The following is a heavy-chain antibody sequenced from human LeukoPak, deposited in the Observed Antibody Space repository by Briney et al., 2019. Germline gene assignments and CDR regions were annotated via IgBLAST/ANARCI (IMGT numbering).Heavy chain of an antibody. V-gene: IGHV4-59*01. CDR3: AAQDGYCSGGSCYGGQFDY. J-gene: IGHJ4*02. Sequence: SETLSLTCTVSGGSISSYYWSWIRQPPGKGLEWIGYIYYSGSTNYNPSLKSRVTISVDTSKNQFSLKLSSVTAADTGVYYCAAQDGYCSGGSCYGGQFDYWGQGTLVTVSS. CDR2: IYYSGST. D-gene: IGHD2-15*01. CDR1: GGSISSYY.